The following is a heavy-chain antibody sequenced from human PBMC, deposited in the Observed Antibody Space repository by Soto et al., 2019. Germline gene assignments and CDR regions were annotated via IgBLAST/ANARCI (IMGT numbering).Heavy chain of an antibody. CDR3: AREEVSRPNTYHGLDV. CDR2: ISSRSIYI. Sequence: EVQLVESGGGLVQPGGSLRLSCAASGFTFNTYTMNWVRQAPGKGLEWVSSISSRSIYIYYADSVTGRFTISRDDARNSLYLQMNSLGAEDTAVYYCAREEVSRPNTYHGLDVWGQGTTVTVSS. V-gene: IGHV3-21*01. CDR1: GFTFNTYT. J-gene: IGHJ6*02.